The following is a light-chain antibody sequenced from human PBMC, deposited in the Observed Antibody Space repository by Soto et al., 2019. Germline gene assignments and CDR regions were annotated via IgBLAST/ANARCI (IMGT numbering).Light chain of an antibody. J-gene: IGKJ1*01. CDR3: QQYNSYSLWT. V-gene: IGKV1-5*01. CDR1: QGISNY. CDR2: DAS. Sequence: DLQITQSPSTLSGSVGDRANITCRASQGISNYLAWYHQKPVKAPKLLIXDASSLESGVPSRFSGSGSGTEFTLTISSLQPDDFATYYCQQYNSYSLWTFGQGTKVDIK.